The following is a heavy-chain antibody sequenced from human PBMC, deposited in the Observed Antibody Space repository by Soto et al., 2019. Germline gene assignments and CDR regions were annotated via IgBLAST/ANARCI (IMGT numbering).Heavy chain of an antibody. V-gene: IGHV3-74*01. D-gene: IGHD4-17*01. Sequence: EVQLVESGGGVVPPGGSLRLSCAASGFTFSGFWMHWVRQAPGKGLMWVPRINGDGRTTNYADSVKGRFTISRENAKNTLSLQMNSLRAEDTAVYYCARAAYGEYWFDPWGQGTLVTVSS. CDR1: GFTFSGFW. J-gene: IGHJ5*02. CDR2: INGDGRTT. CDR3: ARAAYGEYWFDP.